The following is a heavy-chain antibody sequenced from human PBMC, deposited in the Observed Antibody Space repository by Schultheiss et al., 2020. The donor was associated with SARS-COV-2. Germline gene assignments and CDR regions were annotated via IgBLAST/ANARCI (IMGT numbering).Heavy chain of an antibody. V-gene: IGHV3-23*01. CDR2: MRSNGIGI. D-gene: IGHD6-13*01. CDR1: GFIFSSYA. J-gene: IGHJ4*02. Sequence: GGSLRLSCAASGFIFSSYAMSWVRQAPGKGLEWVSSMRSNGIGIYYADSVKGRFTISRDNSNNTLYLQLNNLRVDDTAVYYCARGYSSDFWGQGTLVTVSS. CDR3: ARGYSSDF.